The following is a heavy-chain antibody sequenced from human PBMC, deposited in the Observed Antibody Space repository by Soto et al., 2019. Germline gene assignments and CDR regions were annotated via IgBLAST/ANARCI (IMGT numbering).Heavy chain of an antibody. V-gene: IGHV4-59*01. CDR3: AREGLGAAEDY. D-gene: IGHD2-15*01. Sequence: TSETLCLTCTVSVGYISIYYWSWIRQPPGKGLDWIGYIYYSGSTNYNPSLKSRVTISVDTSKNEFSLKLSSVTAADTAAYYCAREGLGAAEDYWAQGTQVTV. J-gene: IGHJ4*02. CDR1: VGYISIYY. CDR2: IYYSGST.